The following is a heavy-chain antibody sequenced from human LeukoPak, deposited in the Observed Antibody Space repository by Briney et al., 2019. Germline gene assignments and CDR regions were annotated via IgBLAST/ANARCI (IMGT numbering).Heavy chain of an antibody. J-gene: IGHJ3*02. D-gene: IGHD6-13*01. CDR2: INSSSSYI. V-gene: IGHV3-21*01. Sequence: GGSLRLSCAASGFTFSSYSMNWVRQAPGKGLEWVSSINSSSSYIYYADSVKGRFTISRDNAKNSLYLQMNSLRAEDTAVYYCAREWVAAAATGAFDIWGQGTMVTVSS. CDR3: AREWVAAAATGAFDI. CDR1: GFTFSSYS.